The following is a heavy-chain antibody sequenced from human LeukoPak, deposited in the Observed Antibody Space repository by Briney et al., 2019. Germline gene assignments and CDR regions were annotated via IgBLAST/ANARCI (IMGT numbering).Heavy chain of an antibody. J-gene: IGHJ4*02. V-gene: IGHV3-9*01. CDR3: AKGHTYGLGESYLDF. Sequence: PGGSLRLSCEASGYTFDDYAMHWVRQAPGKGLEWVSAISRNSGSTGYADSAKGRFTISRENGKNSLYLQMNSLRTEDTALYYCAKGHTYGLGESYLDFWGQGTLVSVSS. CDR1: GYTFDDYA. CDR2: ISRNSGST. D-gene: IGHD5-18*01.